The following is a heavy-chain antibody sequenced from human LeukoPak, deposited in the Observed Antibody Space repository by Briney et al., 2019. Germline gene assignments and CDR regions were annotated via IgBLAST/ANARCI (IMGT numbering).Heavy chain of an antibody. Sequence: SVKVSCKASGYTFTSYAISRVRQAPGQGLEWMGRIIPISGTANYAQKFQGRVTITTDESTSTAYMELSSLRSEDTAVYYCARSPLGYYYDSSGSNWFDPWGQGTLVTVSS. CDR1: GYTFTSYA. D-gene: IGHD3-22*01. V-gene: IGHV1-69*05. J-gene: IGHJ5*02. CDR3: ARSPLGYYYDSSGSNWFDP. CDR2: IIPISGTA.